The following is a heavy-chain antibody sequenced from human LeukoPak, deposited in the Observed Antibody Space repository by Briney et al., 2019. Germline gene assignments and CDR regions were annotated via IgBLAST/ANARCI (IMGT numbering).Heavy chain of an antibody. Sequence: GASVKVSCKASGYTITDYYIHWVRQAPGQGLEWMGWINPNSGGTNYAQKFEGRVTMTTDTSTNTGYVELSSLTSDDTAVYFCARAHYLRLYFFDYWGQGTLVTVSS. CDR3: ARAHYLRLYFFDY. CDR2: INPNSGGT. V-gene: IGHV1-2*02. D-gene: IGHD3-10*01. CDR1: GYTITDYY. J-gene: IGHJ4*02.